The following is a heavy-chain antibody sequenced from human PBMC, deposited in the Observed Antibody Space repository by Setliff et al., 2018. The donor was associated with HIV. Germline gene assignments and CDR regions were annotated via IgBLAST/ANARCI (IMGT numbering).Heavy chain of an antibody. CDR1: GDSISGGYY. CDR3: ARYWGSYPEHFDY. J-gene: IGHJ4*02. CDR2: VSHRGTT. V-gene: IGHV4-38-2*01. Sequence: LSLTCAVSGDSISGGYYWAWIRQAPGKGLEWVGSVSHRGTTYYKSSLKSRVTIAADTPKNHVSLNLRAVTAANTAVYYWARYWGSYPEHFDYWGQGTLVTVSS. D-gene: IGHD1-26*01.